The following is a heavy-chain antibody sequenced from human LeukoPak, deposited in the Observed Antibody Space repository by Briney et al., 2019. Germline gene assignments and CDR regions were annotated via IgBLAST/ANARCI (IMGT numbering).Heavy chain of an antibody. J-gene: IGHJ5*02. CDR3: ARGDYCSGGSCYSDGSHNWFDP. CDR1: GDSVSSNSAA. Sequence: SQTLSLNCAISGDSVSSNSAAWNCIRQSPSRVLEWLGRTYYRSKWYNDYAVSVKSRITINPDTSKNQFSLQLNSVTPEDTAVYYCARGDYCSGGSCYSDGSHNWFDPWGQGTLVTVSS. V-gene: IGHV6-1*01. D-gene: IGHD2-15*01. CDR2: TYYRSKWYN.